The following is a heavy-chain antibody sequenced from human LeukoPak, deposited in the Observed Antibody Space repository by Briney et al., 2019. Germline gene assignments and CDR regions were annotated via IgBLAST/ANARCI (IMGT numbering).Heavy chain of an antibody. CDR2: ISSSSIYI. V-gene: IGHV3-21*01. J-gene: IGHJ4*02. CDR1: GFTFSSYS. D-gene: IGHD3-10*01. Sequence: GGSRRLSCAASGFTFSSYSMNWVRQAPGKGLEWVSSISSSSIYIYYADSVTARFTISRDNAKNSLYLQINSLRAEDTAVYYCAREIPHYGSGSYYPDYWGQGTLVTVSS. CDR3: AREIPHYGSGSYYPDY.